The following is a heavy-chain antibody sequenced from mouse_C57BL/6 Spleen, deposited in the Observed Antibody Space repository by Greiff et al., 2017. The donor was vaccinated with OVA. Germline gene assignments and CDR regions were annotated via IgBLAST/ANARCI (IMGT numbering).Heavy chain of an antibody. CDR2: INPSNGGT. CDR1: GYTFTSYW. D-gene: IGHD4-1*01. CDR3: ARLGITGTFYFDY. Sequence: VQLQQPGTELVKPGASVKLSCTASGYTFTSYWMHWVKQRPGQGLEWIGNINPSNGGTNYNEKFKSKATLTVDKSSSTAYMQLSSLTSEDSAVYYCARLGITGTFYFDYWGQGTTLTVSS. V-gene: IGHV1-53*01. J-gene: IGHJ2*01.